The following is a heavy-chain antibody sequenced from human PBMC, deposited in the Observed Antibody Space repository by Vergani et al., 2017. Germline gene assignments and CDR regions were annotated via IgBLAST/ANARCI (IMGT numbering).Heavy chain of an antibody. Sequence: QVQLGQSGAEVKKPGSSVKVSCKASGGTFSSYTISWVRQAPGQGLEWMGRIIPILGIANYAQKFQGRVTITADKTTSTAYMELSSLRSEDTAVYYCARDTGDPRGNYWGQGTLVTVSS. J-gene: IGHJ4*02. V-gene: IGHV1-69*08. D-gene: IGHD2-21*02. CDR3: ARDTGDPRGNY. CDR1: GGTFSSYT. CDR2: IIPILGIA.